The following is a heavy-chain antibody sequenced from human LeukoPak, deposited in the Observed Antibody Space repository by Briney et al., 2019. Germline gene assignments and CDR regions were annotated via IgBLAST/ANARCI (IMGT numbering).Heavy chain of an antibody. J-gene: IGHJ3*02. CDR3: ARGNYYDRPDAFDI. Sequence: PGGSLRLSCAASGFTFDDYAMHWVRQAPGKGLEWVSSISSSGSYIYYADSVKGRFTISRDNAKNSLYLQMHSLRAEDTAVYYCARGNYYDRPDAFDIWGQGTMVTVSS. V-gene: IGHV3-21*01. CDR1: GFTFDDYA. D-gene: IGHD3-22*01. CDR2: ISSSGSYI.